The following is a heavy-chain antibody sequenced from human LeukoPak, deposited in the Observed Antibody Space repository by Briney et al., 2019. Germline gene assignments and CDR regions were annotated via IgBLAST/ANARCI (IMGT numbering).Heavy chain of an antibody. V-gene: IGHV1-2*02. J-gene: IGHJ3*02. Sequence: ASVKVSCKASGYTFTAFYLHWVRQAPGQGLEWMGWIDPNNGVTNYAQNFQGRITMTRDTSISTAYLELSSLTSDDSAVYYCASNGGLPPNTLDMWGQGTMVTVSS. D-gene: IGHD2-8*01. CDR1: GYTFTAFY. CDR3: ASNGGLPPNTLDM. CDR2: IDPNNGVT.